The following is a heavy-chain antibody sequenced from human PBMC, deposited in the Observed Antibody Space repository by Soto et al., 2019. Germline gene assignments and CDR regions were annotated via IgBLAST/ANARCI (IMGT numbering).Heavy chain of an antibody. V-gene: IGHV1-46*02. J-gene: IGHJ4*02. D-gene: IGHD2-15*01. CDR1: GYSFKDHY. Sequence: ASVKVSCKASGYSFKDHYMHWVRQAPGRGLEWVGIINPSGEHTNYAQQFRGRVAMTRDTSTSTAYMELRSLRSEDTAVYFCARISCKGGSCYFDFDHWGQGTLVTVAS. CDR3: ARISCKGGSCYFDFDH. CDR2: INPSGEHT.